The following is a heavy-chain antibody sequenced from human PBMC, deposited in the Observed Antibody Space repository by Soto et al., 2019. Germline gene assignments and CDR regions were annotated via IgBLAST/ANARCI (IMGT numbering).Heavy chain of an antibody. CDR1: GFTFGNYG. CDR2: ISGGGGST. D-gene: IGHD2-21*02. J-gene: IGHJ3*01. Sequence: EVQLLESGGGLVQPGGSLRLSCAASGFTFGNYGMNWVRQAPGKGLEWVSGISGGGGSTYYADSVKGRFTISRDPSKNTVFLEMNSLRDEDTAVYYCAKGFLVVVTVLRTDDAFDVWGQGTLVTVSS. V-gene: IGHV3-23*01. CDR3: AKGFLVVVTVLRTDDAFDV.